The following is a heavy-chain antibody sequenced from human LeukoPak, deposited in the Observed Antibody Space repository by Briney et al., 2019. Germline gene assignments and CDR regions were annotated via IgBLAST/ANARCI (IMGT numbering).Heavy chain of an antibody. J-gene: IGHJ4*02. Sequence: GGSLRLSCAASGFTFSSCAMSWVRQAPGKGLEWVSAISGSGGSTYYADSVKGRFTISRDNSKNTLYLQMNSLRAEDTAVYYCAVPRSSGSYRGRFDYWGQGTLVTVSS. D-gene: IGHD1-26*01. CDR1: GFTFSSCA. CDR2: ISGSGGST. V-gene: IGHV3-23*01. CDR3: AVPRSSGSYRGRFDY.